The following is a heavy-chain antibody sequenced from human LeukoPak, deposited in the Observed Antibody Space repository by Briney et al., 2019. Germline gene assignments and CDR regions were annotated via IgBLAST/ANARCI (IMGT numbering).Heavy chain of an antibody. D-gene: IGHD4-17*01. CDR2: INPNSGGT. CDR1: GYTFTGYY. Sequence: ASVKVSCKASGYTFTGYYMHWVRQAPGQGLEWMGWINPNSGGTNYAQKFQGRVTITRDTSASTAYMELSSLRSEDTAVYYCARVLKGGYGDYDYWGQGTLVTVSS. J-gene: IGHJ4*02. CDR3: ARVLKGGYGDYDY. V-gene: IGHV1-2*02.